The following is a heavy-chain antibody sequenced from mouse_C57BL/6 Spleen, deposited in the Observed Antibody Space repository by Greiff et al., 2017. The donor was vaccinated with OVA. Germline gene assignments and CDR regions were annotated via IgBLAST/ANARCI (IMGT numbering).Heavy chain of an antibody. CDR3: ATYYYGSSYNFDY. D-gene: IGHD1-1*01. CDR1: GYTFTSYW. Sequence: QVQLQQPGAELVRPGSSVKLSCKASGYTFTSYWMDWVKQRPGQGLEWIGNIYPSDSETHYNQKFKDKATLTVDKSSSTAYMQLSSLTSEDSAVYYCATYYYGSSYNFDYWGQGTTLTVSS. V-gene: IGHV1-61*01. J-gene: IGHJ2*01. CDR2: IYPSDSET.